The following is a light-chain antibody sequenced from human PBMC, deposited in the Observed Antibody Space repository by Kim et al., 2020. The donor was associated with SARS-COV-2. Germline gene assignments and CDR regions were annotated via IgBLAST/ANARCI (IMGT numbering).Light chain of an antibody. J-gene: IGKJ5*01. V-gene: IGKV1D-13*01. CDR3: QQFNNKLIT. Sequence: AIQLTQSPSSLSASVGDRVTITRRASQGISSALAWYQQKPGKAPKLLIYDASSLESGVPSTFSGSGSGTDFTLTISSLQHEDSATYYCQQFNNKLITFGQGTRLEIK. CDR1: QGISSA. CDR2: DAS.